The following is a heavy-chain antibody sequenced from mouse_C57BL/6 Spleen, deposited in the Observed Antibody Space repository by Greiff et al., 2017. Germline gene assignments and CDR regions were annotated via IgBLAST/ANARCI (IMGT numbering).Heavy chain of an antibody. CDR1: GFTFSSYS. J-gene: IGHJ4*01. Sequence: EVKLVESGGGLVKPGGSLKLSCAASGFTFSSYSMSWVRQTPEKRREWVATISGVGGNIYYPDSVSGRFTISRDNAKNTLYLQMSSLRSEDTALYYCSRWLQLGDFDMGYGGNATSVTVST. CDR3: SRWLQLGDFDMGY. D-gene: IGHD3-3*01. V-gene: IGHV5-9*01. CDR2: ISGVGGNI.